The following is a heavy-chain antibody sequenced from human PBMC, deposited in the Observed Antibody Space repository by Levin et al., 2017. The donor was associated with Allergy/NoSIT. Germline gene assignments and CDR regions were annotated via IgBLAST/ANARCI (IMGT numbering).Heavy chain of an antibody. J-gene: IGHJ4*02. CDR2: IRSKISNGTT. V-gene: IGHV3-49*04. CDR1: GFIFGDYA. CDR3: IRAGARGY. Sequence: GGSLRLSCTASGFIFGDYAMTWVRQAPGKGLEWLGFIRSKISNGTTEYAASVKGRFTISRDDSKSIAYLQMHSLTTEDTAGYDCIRAGARGYWGQGTLVIVSS. D-gene: IGHD1-26*01.